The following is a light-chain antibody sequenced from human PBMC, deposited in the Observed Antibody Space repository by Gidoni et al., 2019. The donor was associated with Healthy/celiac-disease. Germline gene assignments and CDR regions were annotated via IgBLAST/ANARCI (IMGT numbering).Light chain of an antibody. V-gene: IGLV3-1*01. CDR1: KLGDKY. CDR2: QAS. J-gene: IGLJ2*01. Sequence: YELTQQPSVSGSPGQTASITCSGDKLGDKYACWYQQKPGQSPGLVIYQASKRPSGIPERFSGSNSGNTATLTISGTQAMDEADYYCQAWDSSTVVFGGGTKLTVL. CDR3: QAWDSSTVV.